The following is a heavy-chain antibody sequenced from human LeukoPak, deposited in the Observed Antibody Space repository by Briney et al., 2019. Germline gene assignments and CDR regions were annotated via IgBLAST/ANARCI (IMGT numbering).Heavy chain of an antibody. CDR2: ISTGSSYI. Sequence: GGSLRLSCAASGFTFSRYSMNWVRQAPGKGLEWVSSISTGSSYIYYADSLKGRFTISRDNAKNSLYLQMNSLRAEDTAVYYCASYKAYYDASQGLDYWGQGTLVTVSS. D-gene: IGHD4/OR15-4a*01. V-gene: IGHV3-21*06. J-gene: IGHJ4*02. CDR1: GFTFSRYS. CDR3: ASYKAYYDASQGLDY.